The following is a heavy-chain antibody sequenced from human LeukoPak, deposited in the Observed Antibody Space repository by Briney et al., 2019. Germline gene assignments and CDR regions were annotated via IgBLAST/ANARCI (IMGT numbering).Heavy chain of an antibody. D-gene: IGHD5-12*01. Sequence: ASVKVSCKASGYTFTGYYMHWVRQAPGQGLEWMGWINPNSGGTNYAQKFQGRVTMTRDTSISTAYMELSRLRSDDTAVYYCARVYGGYDFGPDFDYWGQGTLVTVSS. V-gene: IGHV1-2*02. J-gene: IGHJ4*02. CDR2: INPNSGGT. CDR3: ARVYGGYDFGPDFDY. CDR1: GYTFTGYY.